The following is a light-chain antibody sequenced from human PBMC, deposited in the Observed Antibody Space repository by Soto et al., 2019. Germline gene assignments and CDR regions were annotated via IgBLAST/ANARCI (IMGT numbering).Light chain of an antibody. CDR2: DIS. Sequence: EIVLTQSPATLSLSPGERATLSCRASQSVSIYLAWYQQRPGQTPRLLIYDISTRAAGIPARFSGSVFRTDYTLTISNLEPEDSAVYYGQQRFAWPNSFGGGTKVQI. CDR3: QQRFAWPNS. CDR1: QSVSIY. J-gene: IGKJ4*01. V-gene: IGKV3-11*01.